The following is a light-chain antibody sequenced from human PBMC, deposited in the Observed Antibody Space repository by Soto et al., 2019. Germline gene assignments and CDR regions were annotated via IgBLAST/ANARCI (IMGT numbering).Light chain of an antibody. CDR3: QQSYSRTRT. Sequence: DIQITQSPSSLSASVGDRVTITWRASQGISNDLGWYRQTPGKAPKPLIYAASRLQSGVRSRFSGSGAGTECTRTIRSLQPEDVATAFCQQSYSRTRTFCQGTQVDI. V-gene: IGKV1-17*01. J-gene: IGKJ1*01. CDR2: AAS. CDR1: QGISND.